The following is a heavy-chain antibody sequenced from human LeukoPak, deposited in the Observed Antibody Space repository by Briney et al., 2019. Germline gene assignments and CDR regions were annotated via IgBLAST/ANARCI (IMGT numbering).Heavy chain of an antibody. CDR3: ARDRGSPDRTTGRSYGMDV. J-gene: IGHJ6*04. Sequence: ASVKVSCKASGYTFTGYYMHWVRQAPGQGLEWMGWINPNSGGTNYAQKFQGWVTMTRDTSISTAYVELSRLRSDDTAVYYCARDRGSPDRTTGRSYGMDVWGKGTTVTVSS. CDR1: GYTFTGYY. V-gene: IGHV1-2*04. CDR2: INPNSGGT. D-gene: IGHD1-1*01.